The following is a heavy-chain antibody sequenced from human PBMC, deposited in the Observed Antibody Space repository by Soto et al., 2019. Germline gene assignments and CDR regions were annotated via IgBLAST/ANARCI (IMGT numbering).Heavy chain of an antibody. Sequence: PSETLSLTCTVSGCSISSGGYYWSWIRQHPGKGLEWIGYIYYSGSTYYNPSLKSRVTISVDTSKNQFSLKLSSVTAADTAVYYCARGGGSYYYDSSGYHDIWGQGTMVTVSS. D-gene: IGHD3-22*01. CDR3: ARGGGSYYYDSSGYHDI. CDR2: IYYSGST. CDR1: GCSISSGGYY. V-gene: IGHV4-31*03. J-gene: IGHJ3*02.